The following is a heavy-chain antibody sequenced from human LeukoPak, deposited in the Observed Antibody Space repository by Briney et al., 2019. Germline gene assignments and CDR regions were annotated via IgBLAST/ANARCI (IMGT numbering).Heavy chain of an antibody. D-gene: IGHD5-12*01. J-gene: IGHJ3*02. CDR2: ISSSGGST. CDR3: VKVYQAYSGYDQQTAFDI. Sequence: PGGSLRLSCSASGCTFSSYAMHWVRQAPGKGLEYVSAISSSGGSTYYADSVKGRFTISRDNSKNTLYLQMSSLRAEDTAVYYCVKVYQAYSGYDQQTAFDIWGQGTMVTVS. V-gene: IGHV3-64D*06. CDR1: GCTFSSYA.